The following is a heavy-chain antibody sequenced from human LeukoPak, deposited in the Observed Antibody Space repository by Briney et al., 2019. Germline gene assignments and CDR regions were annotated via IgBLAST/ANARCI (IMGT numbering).Heavy chain of an antibody. CDR2: IHYSGST. CDR3: ARHEELLRNFDY. V-gene: IGHV4-39*01. CDR1: GGSISGDGYH. J-gene: IGHJ4*02. Sequence: SETLSLTCSVSGGSISGDGYHWGWIRRPPGKGLEWIGSIHYSGSTYYNPSLKSRVTISVDTSKNQFSLKLSSVTAADTAVYYCARHEELLRNFDYWGQGTLVTVSS. D-gene: IGHD1-26*01.